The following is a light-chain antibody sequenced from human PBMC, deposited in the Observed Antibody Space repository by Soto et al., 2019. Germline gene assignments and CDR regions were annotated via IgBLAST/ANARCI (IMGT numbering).Light chain of an antibody. J-gene: IGLJ1*01. Sequence: LTQPASGSGSPGQSITISCTGTSSDVGGYNYVSWYQHHPGKAPKLMIYDVSNRPSGVSNRFSGSKSGNTASLTISGLQPEDEADYYCSSYTTSNTRQIVFGTGTKVTVL. CDR1: SSDVGGYNY. CDR3: SSYTTSNTRQIV. V-gene: IGLV2-14*03. CDR2: DVS.